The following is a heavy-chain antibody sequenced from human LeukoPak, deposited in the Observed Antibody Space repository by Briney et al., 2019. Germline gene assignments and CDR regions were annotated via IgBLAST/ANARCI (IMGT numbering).Heavy chain of an antibody. CDR3: AREIKISSDLGGGSYGGGY. D-gene: IGHD1-26*01. Sequence: SVKVSCKASGGTFSSYAISWVRQAPGQGLEWMGGIIPIFGRANYLQKLQGRVTMTRNTSISTAYMELSSLRSEDTAVYYCAREIKISSDLGGGSYGGGYWGQGTLVTVSS. CDR1: GGTFSSYA. J-gene: IGHJ4*02. V-gene: IGHV1-69*05. CDR2: IIPIFGRA.